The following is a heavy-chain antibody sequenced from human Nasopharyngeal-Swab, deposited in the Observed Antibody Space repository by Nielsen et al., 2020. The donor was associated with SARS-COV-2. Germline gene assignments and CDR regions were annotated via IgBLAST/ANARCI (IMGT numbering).Heavy chain of an antibody. CDR1: GGSISSYY. CDR3: ARRETIVGSLDY. V-gene: IGHV4-59*08. CDR2: IYYSGST. J-gene: IGHJ4*02. Sequence: SELLSLTCTVPGGSISSYYWTWIRKSPGKGLEWIGYIYYSGSTDYNPPLKGRVTISVDTSKNQFSLKLNSVTAADTAVYYCARRETIVGSLDYWGQGTLVTVSP. D-gene: IGHD1-26*01.